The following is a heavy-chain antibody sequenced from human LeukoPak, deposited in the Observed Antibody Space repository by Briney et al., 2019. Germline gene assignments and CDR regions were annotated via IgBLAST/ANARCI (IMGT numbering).Heavy chain of an antibody. CDR3: ARDPYSNFFGAFDI. CDR1: GFTFSNYW. CDR2: INSDGSST. V-gene: IGHV3-74*01. J-gene: IGHJ3*02. Sequence: PGGSLRLSCAASGFTFSNYWMYWVRQAPGKGLVWVSHINSDGSSTSYADSVKGRFTISRDNAKNTLYLQMNSLRAEDTAVYYCARDPYSNFFGAFDIWGQGTMVTVSS. D-gene: IGHD6-13*01.